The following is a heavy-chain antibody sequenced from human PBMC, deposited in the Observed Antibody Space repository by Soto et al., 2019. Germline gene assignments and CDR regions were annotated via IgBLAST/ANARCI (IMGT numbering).Heavy chain of an antibody. CDR3: ARRGYDFWSGLDV. D-gene: IGHD3-3*01. J-gene: IGHJ6*02. CDR1: GYNFTSYW. Sequence: EVQLVQSGAEVKKPGESLRISCKGSGYNFTSYWIIWVRQMPGKGLEWMGNIDPTDSFTNYSPSFQGHVTISTDKSMSTAYLQCGTLKASDTAMYYCARRGYDFWSGLDVWGQGTTVTISS. V-gene: IGHV5-10-1*03. CDR2: IDPTDSFT.